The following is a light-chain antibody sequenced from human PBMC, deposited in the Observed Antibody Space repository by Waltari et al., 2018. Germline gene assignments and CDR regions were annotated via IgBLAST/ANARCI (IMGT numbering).Light chain of an antibody. CDR2: DAS. CDR3: QQYHRWPPIT. J-gene: IGKJ5*01. V-gene: IGKV3-15*01. CDR1: QSIATN. Sequence: EVVMTQSTATLSVSPGGRATLSCRASQSIATNLAWYQQRRGQAPRLLIFDASTRATSISGRFSVSGSGTEFTLTISSLQSEDSAVYSCQQYHRWPPITFGQGTRLEIK.